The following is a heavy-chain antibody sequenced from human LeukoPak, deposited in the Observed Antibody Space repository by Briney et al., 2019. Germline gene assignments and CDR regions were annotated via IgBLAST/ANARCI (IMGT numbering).Heavy chain of an antibody. CDR1: GASFSTNY. CDR2: VFDSGST. J-gene: IGHJ6*03. Sequence: SETLSLTCSASGASFSTNYWSWIRQPPGRGLEWIGYVFDSGSTNYNPSLKSRGTISVDTSTKQFSLRLSSVTAADTAVYYCARLYQQSKWKYYYYYMDVWGKGTAVTVSS. CDR3: ARLYQQSKWKYYYYYMDV. V-gene: IGHV4-59*01. D-gene: IGHD1-1*01.